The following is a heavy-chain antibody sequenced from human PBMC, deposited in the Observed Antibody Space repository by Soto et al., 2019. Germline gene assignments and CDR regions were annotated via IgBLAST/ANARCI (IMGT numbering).Heavy chain of an antibody. CDR1: GYTFTNHW. CDR2: IYPEDSDA. D-gene: IGHD6-13*01. CDR3: TSGPAWGSSWFRGFEN. V-gene: IGHV5-51*01. Sequence: GESLKISCKASGYTFTNHWIGWVRQMPGKGLEWMAIIYPEDSDARYSPSFEGQVTISADKSISTAYVQWTSLKASDTGVYYCTSGPAWGSSWFRGFENWGQGTPVTVSS. J-gene: IGHJ4*02.